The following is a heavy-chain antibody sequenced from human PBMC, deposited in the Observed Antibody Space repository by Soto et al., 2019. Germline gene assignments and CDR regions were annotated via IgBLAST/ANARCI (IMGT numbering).Heavy chain of an antibody. CDR2: TYYRSKWYI. J-gene: IGHJ4*02. V-gene: IGHV6-1*01. CDR3: ARGLYSSPWH. D-gene: IGHD6-19*01. CDR1: GDSLSSNTAA. Sequence: QVQLQQSGPGLVKPSQTLSLTCAISGDSLSSNTAAWSWIRQSPSRGLEWLGRTYYRSKWYIDYATSQKSLMSSNPDTCKKQYSLQLLSIPHEDTAVYYCARGLYSSPWHWVQGTLVAASS.